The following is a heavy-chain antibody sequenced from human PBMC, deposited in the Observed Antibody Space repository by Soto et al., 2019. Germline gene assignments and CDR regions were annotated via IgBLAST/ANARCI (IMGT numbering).Heavy chain of an antibody. CDR3: ARGGGSSSFDP. V-gene: IGHV4-31*03. J-gene: IGHJ5*02. CDR2: IYYTGST. CDR1: GDSISGGVYY. Sequence: PSETLSPTCTVSGDSISGGVYYWSWIRQHPGKGLEWIGYIYYTGSTYYNPSLKSRVTISVDTSKNQFSLKLSSVTVADTAVYYCARGGGSSSFDPWGQGTLVTVSS. D-gene: IGHD2-15*01.